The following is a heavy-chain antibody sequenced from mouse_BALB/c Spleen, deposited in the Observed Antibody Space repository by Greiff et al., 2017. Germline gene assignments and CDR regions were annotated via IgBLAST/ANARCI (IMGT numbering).Heavy chain of an antibody. J-gene: IGHJ4*01. CDR2: IWTGGGT. CDR1: GFSLTSYD. CDR3: VRRGLLYAMDY. D-gene: IGHD2-3*01. V-gene: IGHV2-9-2*01. Sequence: VQLQESGPGLVAPSQSLSITCTVSGFSLTSYDISWIRQPPGKGLEWLGVIWTGGGTNYNSAFMSRLSISKDNSKSQVFLKMNSLQTDDTAIYYCVRRGLLYAMDYWGQGTSVTVSS.